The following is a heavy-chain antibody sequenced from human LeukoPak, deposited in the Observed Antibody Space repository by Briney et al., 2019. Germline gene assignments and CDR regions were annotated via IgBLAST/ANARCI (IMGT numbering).Heavy chain of an antibody. Sequence: SETLSLTCTVSGGSISSYYWSWIRQPPGKGLEWIGYIYYSGSTNYNPSLKSRVTTSVGTSKNQFSLKLSSVTAADTAVYYCARAVMARDPFGAFDIWGQGTMVTVSS. CDR1: GGSISSYY. D-gene: IGHD3-10*01. CDR3: ARAVMARDPFGAFDI. V-gene: IGHV4-59*01. J-gene: IGHJ3*02. CDR2: IYYSGST.